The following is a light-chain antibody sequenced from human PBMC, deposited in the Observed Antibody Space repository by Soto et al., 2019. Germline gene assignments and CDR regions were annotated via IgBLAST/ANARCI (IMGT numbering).Light chain of an antibody. CDR3: QQYNNWPLT. CDR1: QSGSSN. Sequence: ELVLTQSPATLSLSPGARATLSCRASQSGSSNLAWYQQKHGQAPRLLIYGASTRATGIPARFSGSGSGTEGTITISSLQSEDGEVYDGQQYNNWPLTFGGGTKVDIK. J-gene: IGKJ4*01. V-gene: IGKV3-15*01. CDR2: GAS.